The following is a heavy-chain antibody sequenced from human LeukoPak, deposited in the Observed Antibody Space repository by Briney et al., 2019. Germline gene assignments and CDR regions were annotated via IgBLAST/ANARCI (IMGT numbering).Heavy chain of an antibody. CDR3: ARDHGRAAAASYFDY. CDR2: ISYDGSNK. D-gene: IGHD6-13*01. Sequence: PGGSLRLSCAASGFTFSSYAMHWVRQAPGKGLEWVAVISYDGSNKYYADSVKGRFTVSRDNSKNTLYLQMNSLRAGDTAVYYCARDHGRAAAASYFDYWGQGTLVTVSS. J-gene: IGHJ4*02. V-gene: IGHV3-30*04. CDR1: GFTFSSYA.